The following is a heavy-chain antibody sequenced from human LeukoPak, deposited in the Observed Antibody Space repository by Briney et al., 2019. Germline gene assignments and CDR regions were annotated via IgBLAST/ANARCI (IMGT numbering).Heavy chain of an antibody. J-gene: IGHJ6*02. V-gene: IGHV3-7*01. D-gene: IGHD3/OR15-3a*01. Sequence: PGGSLRLSCAASGFSFSSYWMSWVRQAPGKGLEWVANIKQDGSEKYYVDSVKGRFTISRDNAKNSLYLQMNSLRAEDTAVYYCARDDHGPFYYYYGMDVWGQGTTVTVSS. CDR2: IKQDGSEK. CDR3: ARDDHGPFYYYYGMDV. CDR1: GFSFSSYW.